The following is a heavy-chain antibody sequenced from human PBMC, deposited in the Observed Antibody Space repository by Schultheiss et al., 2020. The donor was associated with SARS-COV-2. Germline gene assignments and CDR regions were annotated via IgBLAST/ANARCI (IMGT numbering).Heavy chain of an antibody. D-gene: IGHD3-10*01. Sequence: GGSLRLSCAASGFTFSSYAMSWVRQAPGKGLEWVSAIRGSGGSTYYADSVKGRFTISRDNSKNTLYLQMNSLRAEDTAVYYCAKGGMYYYGSGSYNWFDPWGQGTLVTVSS. J-gene: IGHJ5*02. CDR3: AKGGMYYYGSGSYNWFDP. V-gene: IGHV3-23*01. CDR2: IRGSGGST. CDR1: GFTFSSYA.